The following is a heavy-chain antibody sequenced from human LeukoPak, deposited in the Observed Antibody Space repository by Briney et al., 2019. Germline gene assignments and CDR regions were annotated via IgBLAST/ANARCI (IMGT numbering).Heavy chain of an antibody. D-gene: IGHD3-10*01. CDR3: AKEAGYGSGSYSDAFDI. CDR2: ISYDGSNK. V-gene: IGHV3-30-3*01. J-gene: IGHJ3*02. Sequence: GRSLRLSCAASGFTFSSYAMHWVRQAPGKGLEWVAVISYDGSNKYYADSVKGRFTISRDNAKNSLYLQMNSLRAEDTALYYCAKEAGYGSGSYSDAFDIWGQGTMVTVSS. CDR1: GFTFSSYA.